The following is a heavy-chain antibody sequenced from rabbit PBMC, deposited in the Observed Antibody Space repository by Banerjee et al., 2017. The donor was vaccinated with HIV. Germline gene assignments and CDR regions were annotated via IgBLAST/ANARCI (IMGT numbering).Heavy chain of an antibody. V-gene: IGHV1S40*01. CDR1: GIDFSSYYY. J-gene: IGHJ6*01. CDR3: ARRDGGYVAYGYAYYGMDL. CDR2: IYAGSSGST. D-gene: IGHD6-1*01. Sequence: QSLEESGGDLVKPGASLTLTCTASGIDFSSYYYMCWVRQAPGKGLEWIACIYAGSSGSTYYTSWAKGRFTISKTSSTTVTLQMTSLTAADTATYFCARRDGGYVAYGYAYYGMDLWGQGTLVTVS.